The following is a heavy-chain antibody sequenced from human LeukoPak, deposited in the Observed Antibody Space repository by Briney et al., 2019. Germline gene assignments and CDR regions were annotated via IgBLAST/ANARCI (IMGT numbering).Heavy chain of an antibody. CDR3: ARGNGVLRFLEWPKRWFDP. CDR2: INHRGST. J-gene: IGHJ5*02. D-gene: IGHD3-3*01. Sequence: SETLSLTCAVYGGSFSGYYWSWIRQPPEKGLEWIGEINHRGSTNYNPSLKSRVTILADTSKNQISLKLSSVTAADTAVYYCARGNGVLRFLEWPKRWFDPWGQGTLVTVSS. CDR1: GGSFSGYY. V-gene: IGHV4-34*01.